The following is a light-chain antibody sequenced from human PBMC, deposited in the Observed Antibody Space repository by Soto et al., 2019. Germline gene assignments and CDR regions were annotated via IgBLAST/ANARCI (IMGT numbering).Light chain of an antibody. CDR3: QQSYSSPRT. CDR1: QGISSS. Sequence: DIQMTQSPSSLSASVGDRVTITCRASQGISSSLHWYHQKPGEAPKLLIYGASSLQSGVPSRYSGSGSGTDFTLTISSLQPDDFATYYCQQSYSSPRTFGQGTKVEVK. CDR2: GAS. V-gene: IGKV1-39*01. J-gene: IGKJ1*01.